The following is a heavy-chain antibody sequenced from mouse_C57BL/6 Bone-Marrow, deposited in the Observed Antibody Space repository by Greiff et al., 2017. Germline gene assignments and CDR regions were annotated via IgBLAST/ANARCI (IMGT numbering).Heavy chain of an antibody. D-gene: IGHD2-3*01. CDR3: ASRRDDGYWAPFAY. Sequence: VQLKESGGDLVKPGGSLKLSCAASGFSFSSYGMSWVRQTPDKRLEWVANISSGGSYTYYPDSVKGRFTLSRDNAKNTLYLQMSSLKSEDTAMYYCASRRDDGYWAPFAYWGQGTLVTVSA. V-gene: IGHV5-6*01. CDR2: ISSGGSYT. CDR1: GFSFSSYG. J-gene: IGHJ3*01.